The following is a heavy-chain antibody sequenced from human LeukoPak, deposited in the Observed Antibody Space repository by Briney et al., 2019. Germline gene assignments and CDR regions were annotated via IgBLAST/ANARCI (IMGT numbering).Heavy chain of an antibody. CDR3: AKDYAVGSIDY. D-gene: IGHD3-16*01. CDR2: ISRSGEST. V-gene: IGHV3-23*01. J-gene: IGHJ4*02. CDR1: GFTFSRYS. Sequence: GGSLRLSCAASGFTFSRYSMNWVRQAPGKGLEWVSSISRSGESTFYADSARGRFTISRDNSKNTVSLQMESLRAEDTALYYCAKDYAVGSIDYWGQGTLVTVSS.